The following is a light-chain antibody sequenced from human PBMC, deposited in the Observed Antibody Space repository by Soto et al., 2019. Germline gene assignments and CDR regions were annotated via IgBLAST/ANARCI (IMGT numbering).Light chain of an antibody. CDR1: QSISSSY. Sequence: EIVLTQSPGTLSLSPGERATLSCRASQSISSSYLAWYQQKPGQAPRLLIYAASSRATGIPDRFSGSGSGTDFTLTISRLEPEDFAVYYCQQYGSSSYTFGQRTQLKIK. V-gene: IGKV3-20*01. CDR2: AAS. J-gene: IGKJ2*01. CDR3: QQYGSSSYT.